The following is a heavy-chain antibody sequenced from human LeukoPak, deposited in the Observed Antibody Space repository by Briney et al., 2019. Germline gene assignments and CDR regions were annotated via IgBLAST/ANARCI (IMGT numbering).Heavy chain of an antibody. Sequence: PGGSLRLSCAASGFTFSSYAMSWVRQAPGKGLEWVSAISGSGGSTYYADSVKGRFTISRDNSKNTLYLQMNSLRAEDTAVYYCARDTGSGSYEYYYYYGMDVWGQGTTVTVSS. CDR3: ARDTGSGSYEYYYYYGMDV. CDR1: GFTFSSYA. CDR2: ISGSGGST. V-gene: IGHV3-23*01. D-gene: IGHD3-10*01. J-gene: IGHJ6*02.